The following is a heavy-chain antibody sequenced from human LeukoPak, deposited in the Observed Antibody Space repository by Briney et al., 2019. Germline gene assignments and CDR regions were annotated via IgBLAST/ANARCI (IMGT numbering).Heavy chain of an antibody. D-gene: IGHD2-2*01. CDR3: ARDDCSSTSCLSSWFDP. Sequence: SETLSLTCTVSGGSISSYYWSWIRQPPGKGLEWIGYIYYSGSTNYNPSLKSRVTISVDTSKNQFSLKLSSVTAADTAVYYCARDDCSSTSCLSSWFDPWGQGTLVTVSS. J-gene: IGHJ5*02. CDR1: GGSISSYY. V-gene: IGHV4-59*01. CDR2: IYYSGST.